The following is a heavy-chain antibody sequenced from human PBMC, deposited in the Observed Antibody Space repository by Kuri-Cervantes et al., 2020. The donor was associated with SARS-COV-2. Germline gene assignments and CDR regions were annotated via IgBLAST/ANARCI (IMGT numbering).Heavy chain of an antibody. CDR3: ARPGGFLDV. CDR1: GGSISSGSYY. D-gene: IGHD4-23*01. V-gene: IGHV4-61*10. Sequence: GSLRLSCTVSGGSISSGSYYWSWIRQPAGKGLEWIGEINHSGSTNYNPSLKSRVTISVDTSKNQFSLNLSSVTAADTAVYYCARPGGFLDVWGKGTTVTVSS. J-gene: IGHJ6*04. CDR2: INHSGST.